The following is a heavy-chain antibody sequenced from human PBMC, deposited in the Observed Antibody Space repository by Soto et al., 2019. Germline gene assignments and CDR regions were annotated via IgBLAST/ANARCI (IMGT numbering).Heavy chain of an antibody. V-gene: IGHV4-34*01. Sequence: WTWIRQPPGKGLEWIGEINHSGSTNYNPSLKSRVTILVDTSKNQLSLKLTSVTAADTAVYYCARGGIHRSDYWGQGTLVTVSS. D-gene: IGHD6-13*01. CDR3: ARGGIHRSDY. J-gene: IGHJ4*02. CDR2: INHSGST.